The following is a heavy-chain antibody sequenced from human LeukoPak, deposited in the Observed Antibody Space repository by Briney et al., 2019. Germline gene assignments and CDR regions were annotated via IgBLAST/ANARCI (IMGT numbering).Heavy chain of an antibody. CDR1: GFTFSSYA. Sequence: QSGGSLRLSCAASGFTFSSYAMSWVRQAPGKGLEWVSAISGSGGSTYYADSVKGRFTISRDNSKNTLYLQMNSLRAEDTAVYYCAKDGKIRFLEWLLFFDYWGQGTLVTVSS. CDR3: AKDGKIRFLEWLLFFDY. CDR2: ISGSGGST. D-gene: IGHD3-3*01. J-gene: IGHJ4*02. V-gene: IGHV3-23*01.